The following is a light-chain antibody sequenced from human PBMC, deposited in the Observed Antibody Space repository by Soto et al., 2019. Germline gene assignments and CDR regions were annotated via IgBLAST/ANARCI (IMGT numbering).Light chain of an antibody. V-gene: IGKV3-20*01. CDR1: HTISNN. CDR2: GAS. Sequence: VTPSPATLSVSPGARATLYCRASHTISNNLALYHQHPGQAPRLLIYGASSRATSIPDRFSGSGSGTDFTLTISRLEPEVFAEYYCQQYGSSPWTFGQGTKVDI. CDR3: QQYGSSPWT. J-gene: IGKJ1*01.